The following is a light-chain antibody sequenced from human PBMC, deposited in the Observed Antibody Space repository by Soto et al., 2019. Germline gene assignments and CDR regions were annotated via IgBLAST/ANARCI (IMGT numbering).Light chain of an antibody. J-gene: IGLJ1*01. Sequence: QSALTQPASVSGSPGQSITISCTGTSSDVGGYNYVSWYQQHPGKAPKLMIYDVSNRPSGVSNRFSGSKSGNTASLTISWLQAEDEADYYCSSYTSSSTSFGTGTKLTV. CDR3: SSYTSSSTS. V-gene: IGLV2-14*01. CDR2: DVS. CDR1: SSDVGGYNY.